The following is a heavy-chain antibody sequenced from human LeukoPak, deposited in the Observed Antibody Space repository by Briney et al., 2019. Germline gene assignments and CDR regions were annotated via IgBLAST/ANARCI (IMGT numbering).Heavy chain of an antibody. V-gene: IGHV4-34*01. Sequence: GSLRLSCAASGFTFSTYTMNWVRQAPGKGLEWVGEINHSGSTNYNPSLKSRVTISVDTSKNQFSLKLSSVTAADTAVYYCARRGPMVRGVFYYYYYYMDVWGKGTTVTISS. J-gene: IGHJ6*03. D-gene: IGHD3-10*01. CDR3: ARRGPMVRGVFYYYYYYMDV. CDR2: INHSGST. CDR1: GFTFSTYT.